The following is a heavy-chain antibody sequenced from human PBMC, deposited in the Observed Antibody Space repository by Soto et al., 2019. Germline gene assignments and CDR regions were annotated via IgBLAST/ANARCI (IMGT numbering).Heavy chain of an antibody. J-gene: IGHJ5*01. D-gene: IGHD2-21*01. V-gene: IGHV3-23*01. CDR2: ISGSGDST. CDR3: AKGDSSSLHGFDS. CDR1: GFTFSSYA. Sequence: GGSLRLSCAASGFTFSSYAMSWVRQAPGKGLEWVSTISGSGDSTFYADSVRGRFTLSRDNSKNTLFLQMTNLRAEDTALFYCAKGDSSSLHGFDSWGQGSLVTVSS.